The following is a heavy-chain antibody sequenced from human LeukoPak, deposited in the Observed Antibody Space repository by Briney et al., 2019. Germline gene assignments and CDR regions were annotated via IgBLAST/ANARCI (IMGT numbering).Heavy chain of an antibody. D-gene: IGHD6-13*01. Sequence: GGSLRLSCAASGFTFSSYSMNWVRQAPGKGLEWVSSISSSSSYIYYADSVMGRFTISRDNAKNSLYLQMNSLRAEDTAVYYCARDRFLAAAGPLDYWGQGTLVTVSS. CDR2: ISSSSSYI. CDR3: ARDRFLAAAGPLDY. V-gene: IGHV3-21*01. CDR1: GFTFSSYS. J-gene: IGHJ4*02.